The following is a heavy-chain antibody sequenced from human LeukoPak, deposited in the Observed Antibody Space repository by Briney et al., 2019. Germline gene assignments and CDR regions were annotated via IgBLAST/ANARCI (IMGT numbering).Heavy chain of an antibody. J-gene: IGHJ6*02. CDR1: GFTFSTYD. Sequence: GGSLRLSCAASGFTFSTYDMHWVRQPAGKGLDWVSTIGADAETYYPGSVRGRFTITRDNAKNTLHLHMNSLRAGDTAVYFCARGNWAYYASGIYGMDVWGQGTTVTVSS. CDR2: IGADAET. D-gene: IGHD3-10*01. CDR3: ARGNWAYYASGIYGMDV. V-gene: IGHV3-13*01.